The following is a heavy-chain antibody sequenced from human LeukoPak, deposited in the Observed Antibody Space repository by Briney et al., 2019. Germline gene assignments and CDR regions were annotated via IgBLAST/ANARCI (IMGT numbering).Heavy chain of an antibody. J-gene: IGHJ4*02. CDR3: ARRQDGHDY. CDR1: GVSIANTFYY. CDR2: IYTTGST. Sequence: SETPSLTCTVSGVSIANTFYYWNWLRQPAGKGLEWIGRIYTTGSTDYNPSLKRRVTISLDTARNQFSLTLSSVTAADTAVYYCARRQDGHDYWGQGTLVTVSS. V-gene: IGHV4-61*02.